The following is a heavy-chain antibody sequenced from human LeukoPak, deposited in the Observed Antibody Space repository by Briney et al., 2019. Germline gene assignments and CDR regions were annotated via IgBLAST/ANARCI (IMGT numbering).Heavy chain of an antibody. Sequence: SETLSLTCAVYGGSLSGFYWSWIRQSPGKGLEWIGEINQSGSTNYNPSLKSRVTISVDTSKNQFSLKLSSVTAADTAVYYCARDGRGYYDSSGYYYDWYFDLWGRGTLVTVSS. V-gene: IGHV4-34*01. CDR1: GGSLSGFY. J-gene: IGHJ2*01. CDR3: ARDGRGYYDSSGYYYDWYFDL. D-gene: IGHD3-22*01. CDR2: INQSGST.